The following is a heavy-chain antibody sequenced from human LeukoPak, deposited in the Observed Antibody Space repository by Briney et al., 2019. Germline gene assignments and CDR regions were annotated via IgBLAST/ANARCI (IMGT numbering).Heavy chain of an antibody. J-gene: IGHJ4*02. CDR1: GGSFSGYY. V-gene: IGHV4-34*01. CDR3: ARDREDSYDSSGYYYY. CDR2: INHSGST. Sequence: SETLSLTCAVYGGSFSGYYWSWIRQPPGKGLEWIGEINHSGSTNYNPSLKSRVTISVDTSKNQFSLKLSSVTAADTAVYYCARDREDSYDSSGYYYYWGPGTLVTVSS. D-gene: IGHD3-22*01.